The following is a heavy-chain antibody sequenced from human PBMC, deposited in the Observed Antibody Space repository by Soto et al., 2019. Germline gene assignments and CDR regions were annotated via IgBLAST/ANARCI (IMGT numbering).Heavy chain of an antibody. CDR3: ASWRSYSGSYCFDY. Sequence: SVKVSCKASGGTFSSYTINWVRQAPGRGLEWVGQVVPMYDSVNYAENFQGRVTITADKSTKPAYMELTSLRSEDTALYFCASWRSYSGSYCFDYWGQGTLVTVSS. D-gene: IGHD1-26*01. J-gene: IGHJ4*02. V-gene: IGHV1-69*06. CDR2: VVPMYDSV. CDR1: GGTFSSYT.